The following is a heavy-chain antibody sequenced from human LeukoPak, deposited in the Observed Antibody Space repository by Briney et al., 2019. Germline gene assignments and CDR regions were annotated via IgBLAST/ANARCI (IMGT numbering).Heavy chain of an antibody. J-gene: IGHJ4*02. CDR3: AKDLFGDSRPYYFDY. CDR2: ISGGGGST. CDR1: GFTFSSYG. D-gene: IGHD3-16*01. Sequence: GGSLRLSCAASGFTFSSYGMHWVRQAPGKGLEWVSAISGGGGSTYYADSVKGRFTVSRDNSKNTLYLQMNSLRVEDTAIYYCAKDLFGDSRPYYFDYWGQGTLVTVSS. V-gene: IGHV3-23*01.